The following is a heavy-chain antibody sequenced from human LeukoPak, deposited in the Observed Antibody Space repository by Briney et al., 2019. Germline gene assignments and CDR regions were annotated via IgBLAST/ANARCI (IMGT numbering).Heavy chain of an antibody. D-gene: IGHD2-2*01. J-gene: IGHJ4*02. CDR2: IYYSGRT. CDR3: ARTYCSSTSCYLFHFDY. V-gene: IGHV4-59*01. CDR1: GGSISGYY. Sequence: PSETLSLTCTVSGGSISGYYWSWIRQPPGKGLEWIGYIYYSGRTNYSPSFESRVTISVDTSRSQFSLQLSSVTAADTAVYYCARTYCSSTSCYLFHFDYWGQGILVTVSS.